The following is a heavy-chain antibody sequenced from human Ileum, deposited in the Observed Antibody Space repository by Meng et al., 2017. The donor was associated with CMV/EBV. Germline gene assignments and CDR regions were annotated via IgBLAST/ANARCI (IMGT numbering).Heavy chain of an antibody. V-gene: IGHV4-59*02. D-gene: IGHD2-15*01. Sequence: SETLSLTCSVSGGSVSNYFWSWIRQSPGRGLEWIGYIYYIGDTTYNPSLKSRVTMSIDTSKNQFSLTLTSVTAADTAVYYCVRSKDIVIVEAAQAVYDIWGQGTMVTVSS. CDR2: IYYIGDT. J-gene: IGHJ3*02. CDR3: VRSKDIVIVEAAQAVYDI. CDR1: GGSVSNYF.